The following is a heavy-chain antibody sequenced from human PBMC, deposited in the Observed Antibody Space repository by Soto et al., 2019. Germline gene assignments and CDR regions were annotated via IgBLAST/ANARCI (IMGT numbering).Heavy chain of an antibody. V-gene: IGHV4-59*08. D-gene: IGHD3-9*01. CDR2: IHYSGST. Sequence: TSETLSLTCFVSGGSISGYYGSWVRQPPGKGLEWIGYIHYSGSTTYNSSLKGRVTMSVDTSKNQFSLKLTSVTAADTAVYYCARRRYADWAFDFWGQGXLVTVSS. CDR1: GGSISGYY. CDR3: ARRRYADWAFDF. J-gene: IGHJ4*02.